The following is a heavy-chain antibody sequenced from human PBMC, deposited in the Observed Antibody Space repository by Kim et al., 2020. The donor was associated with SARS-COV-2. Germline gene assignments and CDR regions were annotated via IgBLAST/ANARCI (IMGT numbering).Heavy chain of an antibody. V-gene: IGHV3-53*01. CDR2: ST. D-gene: IGHD1-26*01. Sequence: STSPAHSVKGRLTNSRAIPKDTLYLQMNSLRAEDTAVYYCSSSTVGAYFDYWGQGSLVTVSS. CDR3: SSSTVGAYFDY. J-gene: IGHJ4*02.